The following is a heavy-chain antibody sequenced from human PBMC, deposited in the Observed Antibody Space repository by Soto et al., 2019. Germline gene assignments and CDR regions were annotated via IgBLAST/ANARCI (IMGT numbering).Heavy chain of an antibody. V-gene: IGHV3-48*01. J-gene: IGHJ4*02. Sequence: EVQLVESGGALVRPGGSVRLSCAASGFTFSSYSMNWVRQAPGKGLEWISYISSVRSTIYYADSVRGRFTISRDNVQNPLYLQMNNLRVEDTAVYYCARAPGRGSHPDFWGQGTLVTVSS. CDR1: GFTFSSYS. CDR3: ARAPGRGSHPDF. CDR2: ISSVRSTI. D-gene: IGHD3-16*01.